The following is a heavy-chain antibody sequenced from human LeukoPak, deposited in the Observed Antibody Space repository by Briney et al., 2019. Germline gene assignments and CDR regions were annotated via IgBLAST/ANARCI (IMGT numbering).Heavy chain of an antibody. V-gene: IGHV3-13*01. J-gene: IGHJ4*02. CDR3: AKDRFAGVYVGATIDY. CDR2: IGTAGDT. CDR1: GFTFKSYD. Sequence: GGSLRLSCAASGFTFKSYDMHWVRQAAGEGLEWVSAIGTAGDTYYPGSVKGRFTISRDNSKNTLYLQMNSLRAEDTAVYYCAKDRFAGVYVGATIDYWGQGTLVTVSS. D-gene: IGHD1-26*01.